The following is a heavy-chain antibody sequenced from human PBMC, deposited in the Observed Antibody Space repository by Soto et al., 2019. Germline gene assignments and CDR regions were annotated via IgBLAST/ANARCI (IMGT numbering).Heavy chain of an antibody. D-gene: IGHD1-20*01. J-gene: IGHJ6*02. CDR1: GYSFSNYW. CDR3: ARQFPDNRGGGYYYYGLDV. V-gene: IGHV5-51*01. CDR2: IYPADSDT. Sequence: GESLKISCKGSGYSFSNYWIAWVRQMPGKGLEWMGIIYPADSDTRYSPSFQGQVTISADKYISTAYLQWSSLKASDTAMYYCARQFPDNRGGGYYYYGLDVWGLGTTVT.